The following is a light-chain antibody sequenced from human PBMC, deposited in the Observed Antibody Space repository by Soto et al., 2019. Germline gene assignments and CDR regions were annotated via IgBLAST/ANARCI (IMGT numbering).Light chain of an antibody. J-gene: IGKJ3*01. Sequence: EIVMTQSPATLSVSPGERATLSCRASQSVGSNLAWYQQKPGQAPRLLIYAASTRATGIPARISGSGSGTEFTLAISSLQSEDFAVYYCQQYNNWPDFTFGPGTKVYVK. V-gene: IGKV3-15*01. CDR2: AAS. CDR1: QSVGSN. CDR3: QQYNNWPDFT.